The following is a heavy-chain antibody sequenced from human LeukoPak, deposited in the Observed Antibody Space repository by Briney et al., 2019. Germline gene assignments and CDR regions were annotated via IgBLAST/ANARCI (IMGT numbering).Heavy chain of an antibody. V-gene: IGHV3-30*18. Sequence: PGRSLRLSCAASGFTFSSYGMHWVRQAPGKGLEWVAVISYDGSNKYYADSVKGRFTISRDNSKNTLYLQMNSLRAEDTAVYYCAKDFNDSSGSTDYWGQGTLVTVSS. CDR3: AKDFNDSSGSTDY. CDR2: ISYDGSNK. J-gene: IGHJ4*02. CDR1: GFTFSSYG. D-gene: IGHD3-22*01.